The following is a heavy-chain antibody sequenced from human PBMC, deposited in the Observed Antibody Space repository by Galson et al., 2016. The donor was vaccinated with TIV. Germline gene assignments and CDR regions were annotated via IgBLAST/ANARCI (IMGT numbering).Heavy chain of an antibody. CDR1: GHTLKELN. D-gene: IGHD3-10*01. Sequence: SVKVSCKVSGHTLKELNIQWVRQAPGKGLQWMGGFDPEDGQTTYTQKLQGRVTMTEDTSTDTAYMELSSLTSEDTAVYYCATAARYVQWSNGEFYFGLDVWGQGTTVIVSS. V-gene: IGHV1-24*01. CDR3: ATAARYVQWSNGEFYFGLDV. CDR2: FDPEDGQT. J-gene: IGHJ6*02.